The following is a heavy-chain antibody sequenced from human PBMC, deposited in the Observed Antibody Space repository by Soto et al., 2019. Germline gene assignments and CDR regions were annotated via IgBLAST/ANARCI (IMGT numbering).Heavy chain of an antibody. CDR3: ASHRHHPIFDP. CDR2: IYYSGSTT. Sequence: QLQLQESGPGLVKPSETLSLTCTVSGGSISSSSYYWGWVRQPPGKGLEWIGSIYYSGSTTYYNPSLKRRVTISVDTSETQFSLKLTSVTAADTAVYYCASHRHHPIFDPWGQGTLVIVSS. V-gene: IGHV4-39*01. J-gene: IGHJ5*02. CDR1: GGSISSSSYY.